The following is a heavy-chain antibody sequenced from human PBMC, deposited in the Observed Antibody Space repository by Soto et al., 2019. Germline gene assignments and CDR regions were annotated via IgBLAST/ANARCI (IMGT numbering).Heavy chain of an antibody. Sequence: SETLSLTCAVSGDSISSNKWWSWVRQPPEKGLEWIGEMYHTGSTNYNPSLKSRVTISVDTSKNQFSLKLSSVTAADTAVYYCARHERGGWYYWFDPWGQGTLVTVS. CDR2: MYHTGST. CDR3: ARHERGGWYYWFDP. V-gene: IGHV4-4*02. D-gene: IGHD6-19*01. J-gene: IGHJ5*02. CDR1: GDSISSNKW.